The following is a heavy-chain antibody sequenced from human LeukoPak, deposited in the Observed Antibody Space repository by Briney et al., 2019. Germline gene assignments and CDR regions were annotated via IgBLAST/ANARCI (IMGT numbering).Heavy chain of an antibody. D-gene: IGHD3-16*02. CDR1: GGSVSSGGSY. CDR3: ARSTQYDYVWGSYPLLA. V-gene: IGHV4-31*03. J-gene: IGHJ3*01. CDR2: IYYNGSS. Sequence: NPSQTLSLTCTVSGGSVSSGGSYWNWIRQHPGKGLEWIGYIYYNGSSYYNPSLKSRVIISINTSKNQFSLKLRSVTAADTAVYYCARSTQYDYVWGSYPLLAWGQGTLVSVSS.